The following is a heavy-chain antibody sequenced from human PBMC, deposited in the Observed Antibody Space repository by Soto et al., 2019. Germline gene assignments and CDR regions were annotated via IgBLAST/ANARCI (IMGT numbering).Heavy chain of an antibody. CDR2: IYHSGST. J-gene: IGHJ4*02. V-gene: IGHV4-4*02. CDR1: GGSISSSNR. D-gene: IGHD1-26*01. Sequence: QVQLQESGPGLVKPSGTLSLTCAVSGGSISSSNRWSWVRQPPGKGLEWIGEIYHSGSTNYNPSLKSRVTLSVDKSKHPFSLKLSYVTAAATAVYYCARDPPRYSGDWGQGTLVTVSS. CDR3: ARDPPRYSGD.